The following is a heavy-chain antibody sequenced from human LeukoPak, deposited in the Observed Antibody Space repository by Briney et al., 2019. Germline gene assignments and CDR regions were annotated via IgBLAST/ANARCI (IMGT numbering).Heavy chain of an antibody. CDR2: INGDNGKT. CDR3: ARGGPNPSGWHLDN. V-gene: IGHV1-3*01. D-gene: IGHD6-19*01. CDR1: GYTFTHYA. J-gene: IGHJ4*02. Sequence: GASVKVSCKASGYTFTHYALHWVRQAPGQRLEWMGCINGDNGKTQYSQKFHGRVTITRDTSANTAYIEVSSLRSEDTAVYYCARGGPNPSGWHLDNWGQGTLVTVSS.